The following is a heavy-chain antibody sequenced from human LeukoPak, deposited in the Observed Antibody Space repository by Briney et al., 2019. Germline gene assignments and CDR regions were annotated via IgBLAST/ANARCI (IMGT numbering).Heavy chain of an antibody. D-gene: IGHD6-19*01. J-gene: IGHJ4*02. Sequence: PSETLSLTCTVSGGSISSYYWSWIRQPPGKGLEWIGSIYYSGSTYYNPSLKSRVTISVDTSKNQFSLKLSSVTAADTAVYYCARLIQGYSSGWGQGTLVTVSS. V-gene: IGHV4-39*01. CDR3: ARLIQGYSSG. CDR1: GGSISSYY. CDR2: IYYSGST.